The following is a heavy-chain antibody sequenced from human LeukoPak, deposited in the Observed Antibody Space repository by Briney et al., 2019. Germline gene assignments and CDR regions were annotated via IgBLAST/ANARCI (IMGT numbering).Heavy chain of an antibody. CDR3: AKDLKMVRGSLDSYFDY. CDR2: ISGDAADI. J-gene: IGHJ4*02. CDR1: GFTFRNYG. V-gene: IGHV3-23*01. Sequence: PGGSLRLSCAASGFTFRNYGMSWVRQAPGKGLEWVSAISGDAADIFYADSVKGRFTISRDNSKNTLYLQMNSLRAEDTAVYYCAKDLKMVRGSLDSYFDYWGQGTLVTVSS. D-gene: IGHD3-10*01.